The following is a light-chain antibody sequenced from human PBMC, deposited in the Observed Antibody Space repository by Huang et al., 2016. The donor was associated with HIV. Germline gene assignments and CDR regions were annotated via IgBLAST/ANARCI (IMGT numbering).Light chain of an antibody. CDR3: QKYDSAPRT. CDR1: QAISNY. Sequence: DIQMTQSPPSLSAFVGDRVTITCRASQAISNYLAWYQQTPGKGPKLLIYGASTLQSGVPSRFSGSGSGTVFTLTISSLQPEDVAVYFCQKYDSAPRTFGQGTRVEIK. J-gene: IGKJ1*01. V-gene: IGKV1-27*01. CDR2: GAS.